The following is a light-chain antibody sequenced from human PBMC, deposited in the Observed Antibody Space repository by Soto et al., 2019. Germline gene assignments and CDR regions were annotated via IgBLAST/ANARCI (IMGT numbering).Light chain of an antibody. CDR2: GNI. CDR3: QSYDTSLGDSGWV. J-gene: IGLJ3*02. CDR1: SSNIGAGYD. V-gene: IGLV1-40*01. Sequence: QPVLTHPPSVSGAPGQRVTISCIGSSSNIGAGYDVPWYQQLPGTAPKLLISGNINRPSGVPVRFSGSKSGTSASLAITGLQPEDEADYYCQSYDTSLGDSGWVFGGGTKVTVL.